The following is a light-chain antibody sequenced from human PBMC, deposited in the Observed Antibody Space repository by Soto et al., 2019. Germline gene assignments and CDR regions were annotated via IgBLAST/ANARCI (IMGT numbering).Light chain of an antibody. CDR2: DAS. Sequence: TQSPATLSLSPGERASLSCRASQSVFSSLAWYQQKPGQAPRLLISDASNRAAGIPARFSGSGSGTDFTLTISSLEPEDFAVYYCQQRNSLPLTFGGGTKVEIK. J-gene: IGKJ4*01. CDR3: QQRNSLPLT. V-gene: IGKV3-11*01. CDR1: QSVFSS.